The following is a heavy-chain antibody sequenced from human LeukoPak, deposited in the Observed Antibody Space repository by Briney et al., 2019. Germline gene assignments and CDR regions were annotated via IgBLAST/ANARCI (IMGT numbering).Heavy chain of an antibody. CDR3: ATLVPAAIVAGSQSYYYYMDV. D-gene: IGHD2-2*02. J-gene: IGHJ6*03. CDR1: GYTFTGYY. V-gene: IGHV1-24*01. Sequence: GASVKVSCKASGYTFTGYYMHWVRQAPGQGLEWMGGFDPEDGETIYAQKFQGRVTMTEDTSTDTAYMELSSLRSEDTAVYYCATLVPAAIVAGSQSYYYYMDVWAKGPRSPSP. CDR2: FDPEDGET.